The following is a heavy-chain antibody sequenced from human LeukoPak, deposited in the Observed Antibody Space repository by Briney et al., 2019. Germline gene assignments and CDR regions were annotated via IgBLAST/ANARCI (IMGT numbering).Heavy chain of an antibody. J-gene: IGHJ4*02. D-gene: IGHD5-24*01. CDR2: IYYSGST. Sequence: PSETLSLTCTVSGGSISSHYWSWIRQPPGKGLEWIGYIYYSGSTNYNPSLKSRVTISVDTSKNQFSLKLSSVTAADTAVYYCARGTLVEMGPQGYWGQGTLVTVSS. V-gene: IGHV4-59*11. CDR3: ARGTLVEMGPQGY. CDR1: GGSISSHY.